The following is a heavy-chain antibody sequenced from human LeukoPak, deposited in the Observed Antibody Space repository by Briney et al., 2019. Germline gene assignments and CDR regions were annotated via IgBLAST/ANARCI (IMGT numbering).Heavy chain of an antibody. CDR1: GYTLTELS. CDR3: ARREMTHDAFDI. CDR2: FDPEDGET. V-gene: IGHV1-24*01. Sequence: GASVKVSCKVFGYTLTELSMHWVRQAPGKGLEWMGGFDPEDGETIYAQKFQGRVTMTEDTSTDTAYMELSSLRSEDTAVYYCARREMTHDAFDIWGQGTMVTVSS. D-gene: IGHD5-24*01. J-gene: IGHJ3*02.